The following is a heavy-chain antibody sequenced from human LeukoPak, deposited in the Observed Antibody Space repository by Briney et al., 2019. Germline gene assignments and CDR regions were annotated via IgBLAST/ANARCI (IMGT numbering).Heavy chain of an antibody. CDR2: IFYSGST. V-gene: IGHV4-39*01. J-gene: IGHJ4*02. CDR1: GGSISSSSYF. D-gene: IGHD4-17*01. Sequence: SETLSLTCTVSGGSISSSSYFWGWIRQPPGKGLEWIGSIFYSGSTYYNPSLNSRVTISIDTSKDQFSLRLSSVTAADTAVYYCARQMNTVTADYWGQGTLVTVSS. CDR3: ARQMNTVTADY.